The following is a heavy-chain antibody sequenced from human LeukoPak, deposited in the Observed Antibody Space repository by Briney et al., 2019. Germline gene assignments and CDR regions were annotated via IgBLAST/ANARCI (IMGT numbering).Heavy chain of an antibody. V-gene: IGHV3-48*01. CDR1: GFTFSSYS. D-gene: IGHD1-1*01. CDR3: ARDTKYTFDN. J-gene: IGHJ4*02. CDR2: IGISSGNT. Sequence: GGSLRLSCAASGFTFSSYSMNWVRQAPGKGLEWISYIGISSGNTKYADSVKGRFTISGDKAKNSVYLQMNSLRVEDTAVYYCARDTKYTFDNWGQGTLVTVSS.